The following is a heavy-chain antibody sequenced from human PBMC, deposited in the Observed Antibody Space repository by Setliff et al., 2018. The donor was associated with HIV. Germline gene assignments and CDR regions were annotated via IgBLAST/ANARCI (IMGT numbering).Heavy chain of an antibody. CDR2: VYYSGST. Sequence: PSETLSLTCTVSGGSLNTHYWSWIRQSPGKGLEWIGYVYYSGSTNYNPSLKSRVTISVDTSKNQFSLKLSSVTAADTAVYYCARKHLFNVFDYWGQGTLVTVSS. V-gene: IGHV4-59*11. CDR1: GGSLNTHY. CDR3: ARKHLFNVFDY. D-gene: IGHD2-8*01. J-gene: IGHJ4*02.